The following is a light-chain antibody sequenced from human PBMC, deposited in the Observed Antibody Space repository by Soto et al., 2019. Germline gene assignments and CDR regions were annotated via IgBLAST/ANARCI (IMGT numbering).Light chain of an antibody. CDR3: CASVGSRIFV. J-gene: IGLJ3*02. V-gene: IGLV2-23*02. Sequence: QSVLTQPASVSGSPGQSISISCTGTSTDVGAYNLVSWYQQYPGKAPTLLLFEVDRRPSGVSSRFSGSKSGNTASLTISGLRAEDEAAYHCCASVGSRIFVFGGGTKVTVL. CDR2: EVD. CDR1: STDVGAYNL.